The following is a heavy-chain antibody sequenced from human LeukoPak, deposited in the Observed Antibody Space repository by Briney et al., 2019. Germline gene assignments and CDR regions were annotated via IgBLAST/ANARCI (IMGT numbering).Heavy chain of an antibody. V-gene: IGHV5-51*01. CDR3: ARLEAGTYYDYVWGSYRPTYFDY. Sequence: GESLNISCKGSGYSFTSYWIGWVRQMPGKGLEWMGIIYPGDSDTRYSPSFQGQVTISADKSISTAYLQWSSLKASDTAMYYCARLEAGTYYDYVWGSYRPTYFDYWGQGTLVTVSS. CDR2: IYPGDSDT. D-gene: IGHD3-16*02. CDR1: GYSFTSYW. J-gene: IGHJ4*02.